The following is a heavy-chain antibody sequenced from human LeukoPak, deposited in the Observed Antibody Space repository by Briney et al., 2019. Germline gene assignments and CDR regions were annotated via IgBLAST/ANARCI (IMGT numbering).Heavy chain of an antibody. Sequence: PGGSLRLSCAASGFTFSSYAMHWVRQAPGKGLEWVAVISYDGSNKYYADSVKGRFTISRDNSKNTLYLQMNSLRAEDTAVYYCARDRIYGDYIDYWGQGTLVTVSS. CDR2: ISYDGSNK. CDR3: ARDRIYGDYIDY. D-gene: IGHD4-17*01. J-gene: IGHJ4*02. CDR1: GFTFSSYA. V-gene: IGHV3-30*04.